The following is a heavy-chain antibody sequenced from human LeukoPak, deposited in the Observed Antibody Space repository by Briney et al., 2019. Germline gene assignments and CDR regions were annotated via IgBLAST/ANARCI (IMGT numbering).Heavy chain of an antibody. CDR1: GFTFSSYW. J-gene: IGHJ4*02. Sequence: GSLRLSCAASGFTFSSYWLSWIRQPPGKGLEWIGSIYHSGSAYYNPSLKSRVTISVDTSKNQFSLKLSSVTAADTAVYYCVFYVSSTSHVDYWGQGTLVTVSS. D-gene: IGHD2-2*01. CDR3: VFYVSSTSHVDY. CDR2: IYHSGSA. V-gene: IGHV4-38-2*01.